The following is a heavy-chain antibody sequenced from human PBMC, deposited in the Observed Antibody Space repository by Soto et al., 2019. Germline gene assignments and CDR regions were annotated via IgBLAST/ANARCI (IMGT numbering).Heavy chain of an antibody. CDR1: GLTLSNFY. CDR3: ARDPVTSH. V-gene: IGHV3-7*03. J-gene: IGHJ4*02. Sequence: GGSLRLSCAASGLTLSNFYISWVRQAPGKGLEWLGNIKGDGSDAHYVDSVKGRFTISRDNAGNSIYLQMNNLRAEDTAMYYCARDPVTSHWGQGTLVTVSS. CDR2: IKGDGSDA.